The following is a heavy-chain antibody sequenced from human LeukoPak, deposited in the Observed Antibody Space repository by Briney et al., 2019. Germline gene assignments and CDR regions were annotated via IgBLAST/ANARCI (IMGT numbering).Heavy chain of an antibody. CDR3: AKDGVAVAGIFDY. CDR1: GFTFSSYA. CDR2: ISGGGGST. D-gene: IGHD6-19*01. Sequence: PGGSLRLSCAASGFTFSSYAMTWVRQAPGKGLEWVSAISGGGGSTFYADSVKGRFTISRDNSKSTLYLQMNSLRAEDTALYYCAKDGVAVAGIFDYWGQGTLVTVSP. J-gene: IGHJ4*02. V-gene: IGHV3-23*01.